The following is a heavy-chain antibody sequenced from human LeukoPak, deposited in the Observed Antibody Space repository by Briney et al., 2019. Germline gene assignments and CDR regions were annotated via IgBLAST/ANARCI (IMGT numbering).Heavy chain of an antibody. V-gene: IGHV3-30-3*01. CDR3: ARAGYSYGRFVFDWFDP. J-gene: IGHJ5*02. D-gene: IGHD5-18*01. CDR1: GFTFSSYA. CDR2: ISYDGSNK. Sequence: GGSLRLFCAASGFTFSSYAMHWVRQAPGKGLEWVAVISYDGSNKYYADSVRGRFTISRDNSKNTLYLQMNSLRAEDTAVYYCARAGYSYGRFVFDWFDPWGQGTLVTVSS.